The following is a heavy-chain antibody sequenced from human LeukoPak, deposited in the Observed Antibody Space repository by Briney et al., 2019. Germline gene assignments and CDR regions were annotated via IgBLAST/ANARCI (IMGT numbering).Heavy chain of an antibody. CDR1: GFTFRTYG. D-gene: IGHD4-17*01. Sequence: GGSLRLSCAASGFTFRTYGMSWVRQAPGKRLEWVSSISNGGSYIYYADSVRGRFTLSRDNAKNSLYLQMNSLRAEDTAVYYCARDDSGDEYFQHWGQGTLVTVSS. J-gene: IGHJ1*01. CDR3: ARDDSGDEYFQH. CDR2: ISNGGSYI. V-gene: IGHV3-21*01.